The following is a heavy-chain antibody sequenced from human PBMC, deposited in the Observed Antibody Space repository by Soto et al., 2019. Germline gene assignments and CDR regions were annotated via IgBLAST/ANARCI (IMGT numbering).Heavy chain of an antibody. Sequence: PGGSLRLSCAASGFTFSSYGMHWVRQAPGKGLEWVAVISYDGSNKYYADSVKGRFTISRDNSKNTLYLQMNSRRAEDTAVYYCAKDFRGYADACDIWGQGTMVTVSS. J-gene: IGHJ3*02. CDR3: AKDFRGYADACDI. CDR2: ISYDGSNK. CDR1: GFTFSSYG. V-gene: IGHV3-30*18. D-gene: IGHD2-15*01.